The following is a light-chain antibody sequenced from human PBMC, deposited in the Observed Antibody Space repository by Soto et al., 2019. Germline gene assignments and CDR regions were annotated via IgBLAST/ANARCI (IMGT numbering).Light chain of an antibody. J-gene: IGKJ5*01. V-gene: IGKV3-20*01. CDR2: GAS. CDR1: QSVGNSY. Sequence: EMVLTQSPDTLSLSPGERATPSFMGRQSVGNSYLAWYQQKPGQAPRLLLYGASSRATGIPERFSGSGSGTDFTLTISRLEPGDFAVYYCQQYGSSPITFGQGTRLEIK. CDR3: QQYGSSPIT.